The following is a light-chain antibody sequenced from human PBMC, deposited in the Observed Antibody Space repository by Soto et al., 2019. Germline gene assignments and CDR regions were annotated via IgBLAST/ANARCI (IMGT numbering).Light chain of an antibody. CDR1: QSIGKY. CDR2: AAS. Sequence: DIRITRSPSSLSASVGDRVTITCRASQSIGKYLSWFQQTPGTAPKLLIYAASGLQSGVPSRFSGSGSGTDFTLTINSLQREDFATYYCQQTYNTPLTFGGGTKVDI. V-gene: IGKV1-39*01. J-gene: IGKJ4*01. CDR3: QQTYNTPLT.